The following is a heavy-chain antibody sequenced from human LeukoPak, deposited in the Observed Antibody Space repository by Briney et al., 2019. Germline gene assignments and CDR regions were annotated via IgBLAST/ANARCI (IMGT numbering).Heavy chain of an antibody. V-gene: IGHV4-61*02. CDR3: ARGLLRSPPDY. J-gene: IGHJ4*02. CDR2: IYTSGST. Sequence: PSETLSLTCTVSGGSISSGSYYWSWIRQPAGKGLEWIGRIYTSGSTNYNPSLKSRVTISVDTSKNQFSLKLSSVTAADTAVYYCARGLLRSPPDYWGQGTLVTVSS. D-gene: IGHD5-12*01. CDR1: GGSISSGSYY.